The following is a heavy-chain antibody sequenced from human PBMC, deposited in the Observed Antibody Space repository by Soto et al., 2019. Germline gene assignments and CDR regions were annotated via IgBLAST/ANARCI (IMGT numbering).Heavy chain of an antibody. CDR2: IIPIFGTA. V-gene: IGHV1-69*06. D-gene: IGHD3-3*01. Sequence: GASVKVSCKASGGTFSSYATSWVRQAPGQGLEWMGGIIPIFGTANYAQKFQGRVTITADKSTSTAYMELSSLRSEDTAVYYCARSVTIFGVVNYGMDVWGQGTTVTVSS. CDR3: ARSVTIFGVVNYGMDV. CDR1: GGTFSSYA. J-gene: IGHJ6*02.